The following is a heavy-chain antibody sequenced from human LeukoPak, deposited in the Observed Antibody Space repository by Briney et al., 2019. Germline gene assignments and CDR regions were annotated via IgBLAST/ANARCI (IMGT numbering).Heavy chain of an antibody. CDR2: IRYDGSNK. CDR3: AKGDRLGYFYYYYMDV. CDR1: GFTFSSYG. V-gene: IGHV3-30*02. D-gene: IGHD7-27*01. Sequence: GGSLRLSCAASGFTFSSYGMHWVRQAPGKGLEWVAFIRYDGSNKYYADSVKGRFTISRVNSKNTLYLQMNSLRAEDTALYYCAKGDRLGYFYYYYMDVWGKGTTVTVSS. J-gene: IGHJ6*03.